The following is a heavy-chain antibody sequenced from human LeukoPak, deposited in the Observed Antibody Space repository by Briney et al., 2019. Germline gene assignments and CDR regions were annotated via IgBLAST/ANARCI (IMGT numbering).Heavy chain of an antibody. CDR1: GGSFSGYC. V-gene: IGHV4-34*01. CDR2: INHSGST. J-gene: IGHJ4*02. D-gene: IGHD3-10*01. Sequence: SETLSLTCAVYGGSFSGYCWSWIRQPPGKGLEWIGEINHSGSTNYNPSLKSRVTISVDTSKNQFSLKLSSVTAADTAVYYCARGPVLLWFGEYFDYWGQGTLVTVSS. CDR3: ARGPVLLWFGEYFDY.